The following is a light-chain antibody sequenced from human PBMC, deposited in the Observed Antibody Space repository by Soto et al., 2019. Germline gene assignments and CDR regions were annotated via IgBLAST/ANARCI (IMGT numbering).Light chain of an antibody. CDR2: GAS. CDR3: QQYGSSPPLS. V-gene: IGKV3-20*01. J-gene: IGKJ5*01. CDR1: QSVGSNY. Sequence: EIVLTQFPGTLSLSPGERSTLSCRASQSVGSNYLAWYQQRPGQPPNLLIFGASHRAPDIPDRFSGSGSGTDFTLTISRLEPEDFAVYYCQQYGSSPPLSFGQGTRLEIK.